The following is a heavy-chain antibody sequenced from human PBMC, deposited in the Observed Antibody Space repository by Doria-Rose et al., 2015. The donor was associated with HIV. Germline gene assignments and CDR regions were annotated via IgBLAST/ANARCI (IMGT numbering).Heavy chain of an antibody. Sequence: QVTLKESGPVLVEPTETLTLTCTVSGVSLSSPGMGVGWIRQPPGKALEWLANIFSDDERSYKTSLKSRLTISRGTSKSQVVLTMTDMDPVDTATYYCARIKSSRWYHKYYFDFWGQGTLVIVSA. CDR3: ARIKSSRWYHKYYFDF. CDR2: IFSDDER. V-gene: IGHV2-26*01. CDR1: GVSLSSPGMG. D-gene: IGHD6-13*01. J-gene: IGHJ4*02.